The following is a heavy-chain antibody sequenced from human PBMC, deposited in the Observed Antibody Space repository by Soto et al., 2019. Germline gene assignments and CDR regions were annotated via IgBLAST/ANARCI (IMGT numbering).Heavy chain of an antibody. CDR2: IIPLSGTI. V-gene: IGHV1-69*01. CDR1: GGTFSNYA. CDR3: ARQQNYYDSKSYFDN. D-gene: IGHD3-22*01. J-gene: IGHJ4*02. Sequence: QVQLVQSGAEVKKPGSSVKVSCKAAGGTFSNYAISWVRQAPGQGLEWMGGIIPLSGTINYAQKFQGRVTITADESTSTAYMELSSLRSEDTAAYYCARQQNYYDSKSYFDNWGQGTLVTVSS.